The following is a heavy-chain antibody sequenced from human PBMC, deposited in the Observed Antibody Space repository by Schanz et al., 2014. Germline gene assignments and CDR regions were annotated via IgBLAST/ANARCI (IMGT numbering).Heavy chain of an antibody. CDR3: ARGPSTGAFDI. CDR2: INPSGGST. J-gene: IGHJ3*02. CDR1: GYTFTSYY. Sequence: QVQLVQSGAEVKKPGASVKVSCKASGYTFTSYYMHWVRQAPGQGLEWMGIINPSGGSTSYAQKFQGRVAMTRDTSASTVYMELSSLRSEDTAVYCCARGPSTGAFDIWGQGTMVTVAA. V-gene: IGHV1-46*03.